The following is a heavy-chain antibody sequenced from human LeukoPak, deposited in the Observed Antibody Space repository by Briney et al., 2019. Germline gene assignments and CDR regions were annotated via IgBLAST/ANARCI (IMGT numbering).Heavy chain of an antibody. CDR1: GYAFTSYG. D-gene: IGHD6-6*01. CDR2: ISAYNGNT. J-gene: IGHJ4*02. V-gene: IGHV1-18*01. CDR3: ARDPRPVVGRAARPYYFDY. Sequence: ASVKVSCKASGYAFTSYGITWVRQAPGQGLEWMGWISAYNGNTNYAQKLQGRVTMTTDTSTSTAYMELRSLRSDDTAVYYCARDPRPVVGRAARPYYFDYWGQGTLVTVSS.